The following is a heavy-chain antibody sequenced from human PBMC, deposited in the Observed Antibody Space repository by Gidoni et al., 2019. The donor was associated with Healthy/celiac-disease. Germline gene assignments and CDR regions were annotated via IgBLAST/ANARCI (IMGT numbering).Heavy chain of an antibody. V-gene: IGHV3-23*01. CDR1: AFTFSSYA. CDR3: AESVVPAAGDYGMDV. D-gene: IGHD2-2*01. J-gene: IGHJ6*02. CDR2: ISGSGGST. Sequence: EVQLLESGGGLVQHGGSLRLSCAASAFTFSSYAMSWVRQAPGKGLEWVSAISGSGGSTYYADSVKGRFTISRDNSKNTLYLQMNSLRAEDTAVYYCAESVVPAAGDYGMDVWGQGTTVTVSS.